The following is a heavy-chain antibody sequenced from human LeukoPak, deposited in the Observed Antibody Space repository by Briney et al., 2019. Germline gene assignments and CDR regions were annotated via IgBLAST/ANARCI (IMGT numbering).Heavy chain of an antibody. CDR1: GYTFTSYD. V-gene: IGHV1-8*03. CDR2: MNPNSGNT. D-gene: IGHD3-22*01. CDR3: AARYYDSSGYYYFQH. J-gene: IGHJ1*01. Sequence: GASVKVSCKASGYTFTSYDINWVRQATAQGLEWMGWMNPNSGNTGYAQKFQGRVTITRNTSISTAYMELSSLRSEDTAVYYCAARYYDSSGYYYFQHWGQGTLVTVPS.